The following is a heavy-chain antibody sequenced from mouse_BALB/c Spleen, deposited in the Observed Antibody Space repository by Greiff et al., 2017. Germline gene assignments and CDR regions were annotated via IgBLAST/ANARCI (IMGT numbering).Heavy chain of an antibody. V-gene: IGHV5-6-4*01. CDR3: TRDDDNYPFDY. CDR2: ISSGGSYT. J-gene: IGHJ2*01. Sequence: EVQGVESGGGLVKPGGSLKLSCAASGFTFSSYTMSWVRQTPEKRLEWVATISSGGSYTYYPDSVKGRFTISRDNAKNTLYLQMSSLKSEDTAMYYCTRDDDNYPFDYWGQGTTLTVSS. D-gene: IGHD1-3*01. CDR1: GFTFSSYT.